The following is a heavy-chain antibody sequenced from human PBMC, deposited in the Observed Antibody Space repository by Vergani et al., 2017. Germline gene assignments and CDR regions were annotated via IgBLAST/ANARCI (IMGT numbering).Heavy chain of an antibody. J-gene: IGHJ4*02. CDR3: ARDPNGDGGFFDY. CDR1: GFTFSSYS. CDR2: ISSSSSYI. Sequence: EVQLVESGGGLVKPGGSLRLSCAASGFTFSSYSMNWVRQAPGKGLEWVSSISSSSSYIYYADSVKGRFTISRDNAKNSLYLQMNSLRAEDTAVYYCARDPNGDGGFFDYWGQGTLVTVSS. D-gene: IGHD4-17*01. V-gene: IGHV3-21*01.